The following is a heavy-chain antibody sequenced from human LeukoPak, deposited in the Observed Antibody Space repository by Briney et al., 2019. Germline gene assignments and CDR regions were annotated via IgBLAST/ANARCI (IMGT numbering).Heavy chain of an antibody. J-gene: IGHJ2*01. CDR3: ARDRYTVVSWYFDL. V-gene: IGHV4-31*03. CDR2: IYYSGST. Sequence: SETLSLICTVSGGSISSGGYYWSWIRQHPGKGLEWIGYIYYSGSTYYNPSHKSRVTISVDTSKNQFSLKLSSVTAADTAVYYCARDRYTVVSWYFDLWGRGTLVTVSS. CDR1: GGSISSGGYY. D-gene: IGHD4-23*01.